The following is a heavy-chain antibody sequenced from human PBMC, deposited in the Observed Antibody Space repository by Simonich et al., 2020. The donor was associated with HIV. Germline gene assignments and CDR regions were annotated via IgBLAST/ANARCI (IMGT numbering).Heavy chain of an antibody. Sequence: QVQLQQWGAGLLKPSETLSLTCAVYGGSFSGYYWSWIPQPPGKGLEWIGKNNHSGITNYKSSLNSRATISVDKSKNQFSLKLSSVTAADTAIYYCARRDRELILYFDYWGQGNLVTVSS. CDR1: GGSFSGYY. D-gene: IGHD3-3*01. J-gene: IGHJ4*02. CDR2: NNHSGIT. CDR3: ARRDRELILYFDY. V-gene: IGHV4-34*01.